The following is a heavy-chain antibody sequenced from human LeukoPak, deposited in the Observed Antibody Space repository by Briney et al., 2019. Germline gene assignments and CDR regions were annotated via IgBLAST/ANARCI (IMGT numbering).Heavy chain of an antibody. CDR3: ARSRGDLSTWVDY. CDR1: GYTFTSYG. D-gene: IGHD3-10*01. CDR2: ISAYNGNT. J-gene: IGHJ4*02. V-gene: IGHV1-18*01. Sequence: ASVKVSCKASGYTFTSYGISWVRQAPGQGLEWMGWISAYNGNTNYAQKFQGRVTITADESTSTAYMELSSLRSEDTAVYYCARSRGDLSTWVDYWGQGTLVTVSS.